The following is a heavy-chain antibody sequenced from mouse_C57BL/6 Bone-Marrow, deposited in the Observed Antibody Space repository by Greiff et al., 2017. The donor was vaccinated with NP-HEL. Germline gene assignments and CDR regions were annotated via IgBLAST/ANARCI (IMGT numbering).Heavy chain of an antibody. CDR2: ISNLAYSI. CDR1: GFTFSDYG. D-gene: IGHD2-3*01. CDR3: ARKENGYYGFAY. Sequence: EVKLVESGGGLVQPGGSLKLSCAASGFTFSDYGMAWVRQAPRKGPEWVAFISNLAYSIYYADTVTGRFTISRENAKNTLYLEMSSLRSEDTAMYYCARKENGYYGFAYWGQGTLVTVSA. J-gene: IGHJ3*01. V-gene: IGHV5-15*01.